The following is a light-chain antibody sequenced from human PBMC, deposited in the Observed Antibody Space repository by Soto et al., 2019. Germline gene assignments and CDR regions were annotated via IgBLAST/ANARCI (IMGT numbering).Light chain of an antibody. CDR2: GAY. Sequence: AIQMTQSPSSLSASVGDRVSITCRASQGIKNDLNWYQQKPGKAPQLLIYGAYTLKTGVPSRFSGSGSGIDFTLTISSLQPEDFATYYCLQDFNYPRTFGPGTRVDV. V-gene: IGKV1-6*01. J-gene: IGKJ3*01. CDR1: QGIKND. CDR3: LQDFNYPRT.